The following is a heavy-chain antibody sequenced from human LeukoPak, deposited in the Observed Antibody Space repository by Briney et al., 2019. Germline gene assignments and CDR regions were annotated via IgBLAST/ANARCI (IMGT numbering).Heavy chain of an antibody. CDR2: ISAYNGNT. Sequence: ASVKVSSKASGYTFTSYVISWVRQAPGQGLEWMGWISAYNGNTNYAQKLQGRVTMTTDTSTSTAYMELRRLRSDDTAVYYCARGIVLMVYAYFDYWGQGTLVTVSS. CDR1: GYTFTSYV. V-gene: IGHV1-18*01. J-gene: IGHJ4*02. CDR3: ARGIVLMVYAYFDY. D-gene: IGHD2-8*01.